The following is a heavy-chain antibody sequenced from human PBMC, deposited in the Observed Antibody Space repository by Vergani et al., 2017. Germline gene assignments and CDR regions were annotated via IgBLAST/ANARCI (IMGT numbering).Heavy chain of an antibody. V-gene: IGHV3-9*01. D-gene: IGHD2-15*01. CDR1: GFTFSSYA. Sequence: EVQLVESGGGLVKPGGSLRLSCAASGFTFSSYAMYWVRQAPGKGLEWVSGISWNSGSIGYADSVKGRFTISRDNAKNSLYLQMNSLRAEDTALYYWAKDKVYCSGGSCPRELYWYFDLWGRGTLVTVSS. CDR2: ISWNSGSI. J-gene: IGHJ2*01. CDR3: AKDKVYCSGGSCPRELYWYFDL.